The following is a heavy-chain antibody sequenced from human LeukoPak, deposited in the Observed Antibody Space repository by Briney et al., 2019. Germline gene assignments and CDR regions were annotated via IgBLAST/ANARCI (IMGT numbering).Heavy chain of an antibody. CDR3: AREGSGYTYGRGSYFDY. CDR1: GFTLTNYD. CDR2: MNPINGNT. D-gene: IGHD5-18*01. J-gene: IGHJ4*01. Sequence: ASVKVSCKASGFTLTNYDINWVRQAPGQGLEWMGWMNPINGNTGYARKFQGRVTMTRDTSISTAYMELRSLTSEDTAIYYCAREGSGYTYGRGSYFDYWGHGILVTVSS. V-gene: IGHV1-8*01.